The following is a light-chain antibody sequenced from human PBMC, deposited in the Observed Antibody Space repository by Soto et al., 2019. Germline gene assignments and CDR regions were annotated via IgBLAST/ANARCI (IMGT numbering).Light chain of an antibody. CDR2: EVN. V-gene: IGLV2-8*01. CDR3: SSYAGSNNFV. CDR1: SSDVGGYKY. Sequence: QSALTQPPSASGSPGQSVTISCTGTSSDVGGYKYVSWYQQHPGKAPKLMIYEVNKRPSGVPDRFSGSKSGNTASLTVSGLQAEVEADYYCSSYAGSNNFVFGTGTKLTVL. J-gene: IGLJ1*01.